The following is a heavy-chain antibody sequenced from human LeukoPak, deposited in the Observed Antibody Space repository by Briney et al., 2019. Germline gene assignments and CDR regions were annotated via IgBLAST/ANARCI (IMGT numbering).Heavy chain of an antibody. CDR3: ARRVESRREFDY. CDR1: GESFSGYY. V-gene: IGHV4-34*01. Sequence: SETLSLTCAVYGESFSGYYWTWIRQTSGKGLEWIGEINHSGSSKYNPSLKTRVIISVDTSKNQFSLKLNSVTAADTAVYYCARRVESRREFDYWGQGTLVTVSS. CDR2: INHSGSS. D-gene: IGHD2-15*01. J-gene: IGHJ4*02.